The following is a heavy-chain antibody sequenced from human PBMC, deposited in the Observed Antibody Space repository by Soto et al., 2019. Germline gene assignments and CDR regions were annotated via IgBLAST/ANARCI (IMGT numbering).Heavy chain of an antibody. Sequence: EVQLVESGGGLDKPGGSLRLSCAASGFTFSSYSMNWVRQAPGKGLEWVSSISSSSSYIYYAVSVKGRFTISRDNAKNSLYLQMNSLRAEDTAVDYCARDYGGNSVLWSFALWGRGTLVTVSS. CDR1: GFTFSSYS. V-gene: IGHV3-21*01. CDR2: ISSSSSYI. CDR3: ARDYGGNSVLWSFAL. J-gene: IGHJ2*01. D-gene: IGHD2-21*02.